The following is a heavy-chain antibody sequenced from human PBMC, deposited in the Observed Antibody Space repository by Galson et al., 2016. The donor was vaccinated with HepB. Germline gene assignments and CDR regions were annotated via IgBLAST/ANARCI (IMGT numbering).Heavy chain of an antibody. V-gene: IGHV3-48*02. J-gene: IGHJ4*02. D-gene: IGHD5-12*01. CDR2: ISSSGSTI. CDR1: GFTFSSYS. CDR3: AGIPWQATYFDY. Sequence: SLRLSCAASGFTFSSYSMAWVRQAPGKGLEWVSYISSSGSTIYYADSVKGRFTTSRDNTNTSLYLQMDRLRDEDTAVYFCAGIPWQATYFDYCGQGTLVTVSS.